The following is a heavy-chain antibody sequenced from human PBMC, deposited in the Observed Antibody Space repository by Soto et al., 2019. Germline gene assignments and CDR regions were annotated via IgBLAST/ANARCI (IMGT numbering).Heavy chain of an antibody. J-gene: IGHJ4*02. CDR1: GFTFSSYA. V-gene: IGHV3-23*01. D-gene: IGHD5-12*01. CDR2: ISGSGGST. CDR3: AKSGYSGYDYVGYFDY. Sequence: GSLRLSCAASGFTFSSYAMSWVRQAPGKGLEWVSAISGSGGSTYYADSVKGRFTISRDNSKNTLYLQMNSLRAEDTAVYYCAKSGYSGYDYVGYFDYWGQGTLVTVSS.